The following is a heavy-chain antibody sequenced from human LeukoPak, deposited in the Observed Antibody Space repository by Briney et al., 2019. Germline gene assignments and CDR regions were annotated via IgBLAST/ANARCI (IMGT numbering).Heavy chain of an antibody. CDR1: GYTFTSYG. CDR3: ARAKDSYGYSGFDY. Sequence: EASVKVSCKASGYTFTSYGISWVRQAPGQGLEWMGWISAYNGSTNYAQKLQGRVTMTTDTSTSTAYMELRSLRSDDTAVYYCARAKDSYGYSGFDYWGQGTLVTVSS. D-gene: IGHD5-18*01. J-gene: IGHJ4*02. CDR2: ISAYNGST. V-gene: IGHV1-18*01.